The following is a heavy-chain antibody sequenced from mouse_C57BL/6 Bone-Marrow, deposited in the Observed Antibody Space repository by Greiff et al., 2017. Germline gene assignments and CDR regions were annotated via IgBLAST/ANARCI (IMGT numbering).Heavy chain of an antibody. V-gene: IGHV5-4*01. Sequence: EVQLVESGGGLVKPGGPLKLSCAASGFTFSSYAMSWVRLTPEKRLEWVATISDGGSYTYYPDNGKGRIIIARDNAKNNLYLQIRHLQSEDTAMHYCARELGRWCFDVWGTGTTVTVSA. CDR2: ISDGGSYT. D-gene: IGHD4-1*01. CDR1: GFTFSSYA. CDR3: ARELGRWCFDV. J-gene: IGHJ1*03.